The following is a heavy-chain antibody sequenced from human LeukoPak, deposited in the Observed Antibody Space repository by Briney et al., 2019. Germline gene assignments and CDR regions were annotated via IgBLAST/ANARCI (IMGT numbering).Heavy chain of an antibody. J-gene: IGHJ3*02. D-gene: IGHD2-2*01. CDR2: ISGSGGST. Sequence: PGGSLRLSCAASGFTFSSYAMSWVRQAPGKGLEWVSAISGSGGSTYYADSVKGRFTISRDNSKNTLYLQMNSLRAEDTAVYYCARGRWDQLPDPYAFDIWGQGTMVTVSS. CDR1: GFTFSSYA. V-gene: IGHV3-23*01. CDR3: ARGRWDQLPDPYAFDI.